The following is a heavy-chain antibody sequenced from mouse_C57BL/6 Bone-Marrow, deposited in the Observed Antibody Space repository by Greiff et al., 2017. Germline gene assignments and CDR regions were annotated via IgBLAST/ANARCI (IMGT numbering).Heavy chain of an antibody. CDR2: IDPENGDT. J-gene: IGHJ2*01. V-gene: IGHV14-4*01. Sequence: VQLQQSGAELVRPGASVKLSCTASGFNIKDDYMHWVKPRPEQGLEWIGWIDPENGDTEYASKFQGKATITADTSSNTAYLQLSSLTSEDTAVYYCTPLYYYGSSYDYWGQGTTLTVSS. CDR1: GFNIKDDY. D-gene: IGHD1-1*01. CDR3: TPLYYYGSSYDY.